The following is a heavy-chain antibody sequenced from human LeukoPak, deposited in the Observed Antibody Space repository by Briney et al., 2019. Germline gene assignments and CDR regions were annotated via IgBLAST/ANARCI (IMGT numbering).Heavy chain of an antibody. D-gene: IGHD1-26*01. CDR3: ARRGGGSSIYFDY. V-gene: IGHV4-59*08. Sequence: PSETLSLTCTVSGGSISSYYWSWIRQPPGKGLEWIGYIYYSGSTNYNPSLKSRVTISVDTSKNQFSLKLSSVTAADTAVYYCARRGGGSSIYFDYWGQGTLVTVSS. CDR1: GGSISSYY. CDR2: IYYSGST. J-gene: IGHJ4*02.